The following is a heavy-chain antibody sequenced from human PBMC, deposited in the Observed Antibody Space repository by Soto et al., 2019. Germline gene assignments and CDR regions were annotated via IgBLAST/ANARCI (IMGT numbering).Heavy chain of an antibody. J-gene: IGHJ4*02. Sequence: EVQLVESGGGLVQPGGSLRLSCAASGFTFSTYWMHWVRQAPGKGLVWVSRINGDGSSTSYADSVKGRFTISRDNAKNTLYLHMNSLRAEETAVYYCTRAGGGVFNYWGQGILVTVSS. CDR2: INGDGSST. CDR1: GFTFSTYW. CDR3: TRAGGGVFNY. V-gene: IGHV3-74*01. D-gene: IGHD3-16*01.